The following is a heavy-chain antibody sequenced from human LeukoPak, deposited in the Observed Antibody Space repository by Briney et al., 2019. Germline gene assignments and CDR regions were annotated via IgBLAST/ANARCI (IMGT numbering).Heavy chain of an antibody. V-gene: IGHV4-39*07. CDR1: GGSISSSSYY. J-gene: IGHJ4*02. Sequence: PSETLSLTCTVSGGSISSSSYYWGWIRQPPGKGLEWIGSIYYSGSTYYNPSLKSRVTISVDTSKNQFSLKLSSVTAADTAVYYCARDSSPPIVVVTAAFDYWGQGTLVTVSS. D-gene: IGHD2-21*02. CDR2: IYYSGST. CDR3: ARDSSPPIVVVTAAFDY.